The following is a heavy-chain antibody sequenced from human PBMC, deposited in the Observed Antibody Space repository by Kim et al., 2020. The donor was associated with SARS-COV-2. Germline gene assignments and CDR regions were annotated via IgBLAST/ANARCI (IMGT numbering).Heavy chain of an antibody. Sequence: GGSLRLSCAASGFTFSSYAMSWVRQAPGKGLEWVSAISGSGGSTYYADSVKGRFTISRDNSKNTLYLQMNSLRAEDTAVYYCAKSPRYCSGGSCSHFKYWGQGTLVTVSS. CDR2: ISGSGGST. V-gene: IGHV3-23*01. J-gene: IGHJ4*02. CDR1: GFTFSSYA. CDR3: AKSPRYCSGGSCSHFKY. D-gene: IGHD2-15*01.